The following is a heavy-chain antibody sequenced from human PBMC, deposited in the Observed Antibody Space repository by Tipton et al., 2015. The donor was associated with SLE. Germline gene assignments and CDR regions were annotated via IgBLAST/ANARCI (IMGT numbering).Heavy chain of an antibody. CDR2: INTSTGNP. D-gene: IGHD1-26*01. V-gene: IGHV7-4-1*02. Sequence: QSGPEVKKPGASVKISCKASGYTFTHFAMNWVRQAPGQGLEWMGWINTSTGNPTFAQGFTGRFVFSLDTSVSTAYLQIRSMKAEVVAVYSCPREKGGAFDIWGEGKMLTVSS. CDR1: GYTFTHFA. J-gene: IGHJ3*02. CDR3: PREKGGAFDI.